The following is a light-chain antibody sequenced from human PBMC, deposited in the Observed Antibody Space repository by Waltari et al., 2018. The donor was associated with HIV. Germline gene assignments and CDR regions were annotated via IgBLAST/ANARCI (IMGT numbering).Light chain of an antibody. CDR2: RND. V-gene: IGLV1-44*01. Sequence: QSVLTQPPSASGTPGHRVTMSCSGGSSNIGSNSVNWYQHLPETSPRLLIFRNDRRPSGVPGRFSASKSGITASLTVSGLQAEDEADYYCFSYAGSRDYVFGTGTKVTVL. CDR1: SSNIGSNS. CDR3: FSYAGSRDYV. J-gene: IGLJ1*01.